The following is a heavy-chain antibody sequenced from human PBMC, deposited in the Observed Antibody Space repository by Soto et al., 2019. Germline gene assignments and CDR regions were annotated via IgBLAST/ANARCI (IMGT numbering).Heavy chain of an antibody. D-gene: IGHD2-15*01. CDR1: GYTFTSYG. V-gene: IGHV1-18*01. CDR3: ARVMADGVIVVAQGAFDI. CDR2: ISAYNGNT. Sequence: ASVKVSCKASGYTFTSYGISWVRQAPGQGLEWMGWISAYNGNTNYAQKLQGRVTMTTDTSTSTAYMELRSLRSDDTAVYYCARVMADGVIVVAQGAFDIWGQGTMVTVSS. J-gene: IGHJ3*02.